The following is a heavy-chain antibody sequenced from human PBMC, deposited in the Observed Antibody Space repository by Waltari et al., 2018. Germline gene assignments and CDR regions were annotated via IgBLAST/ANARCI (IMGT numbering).Heavy chain of an antibody. J-gene: IGHJ4*02. CDR1: GGSISSSSYY. D-gene: IGHD3-3*01. CDR3: ARAYDFWSGRYYFDY. V-gene: IGHV4-39*01. Sequence: QLQLQESGPGLVKPSETLSLTCTVSGGSISSSSYYWGWIRQPPGKGLEWIGSIYYSGSTYYNPSLKSRVTISVDTSKNQFSLKLSSVTAADTAVYYCARAYDFWSGRYYFDYWGQGTLVTVSS. CDR2: IYYSGST.